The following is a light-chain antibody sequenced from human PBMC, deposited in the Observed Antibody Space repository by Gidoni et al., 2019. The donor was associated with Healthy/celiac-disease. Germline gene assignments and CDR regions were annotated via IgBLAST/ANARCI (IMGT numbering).Light chain of an antibody. CDR3: SAWDSSLSAWV. J-gene: IGLJ3*02. CDR2: RNN. CDR1: SNNVGNQG. Sequence: QAGLTQPPSVSKGLRQTATLTCTGNSNNVGNQGAAWLQQHQGHPPNLLSYRNNNRPSGISERLSASRSENTASLTITGLQPEDEADYYCSAWDSSLSAWVFGGGTKLTVL. V-gene: IGLV10-54*01.